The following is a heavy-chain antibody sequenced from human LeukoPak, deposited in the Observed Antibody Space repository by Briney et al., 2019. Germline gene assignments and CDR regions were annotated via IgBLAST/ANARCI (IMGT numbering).Heavy chain of an antibody. CDR2: INPNSGGT. CDR3: ARPRVAGSAFRYYFDY. V-gene: IGHV1-2*02. J-gene: IGHJ4*02. D-gene: IGHD6-19*01. CDR1: GYTFTGYY. Sequence: ASVKVSYKASGYTFTGYYMHWVRQAPGQGLEWMGWINPNSGGTNYAQKFQGRVTMTRDTSISTAYMELSRLRSDDTAVYYCARPRVAGSAFRYYFDYWGQGTLVTVSS.